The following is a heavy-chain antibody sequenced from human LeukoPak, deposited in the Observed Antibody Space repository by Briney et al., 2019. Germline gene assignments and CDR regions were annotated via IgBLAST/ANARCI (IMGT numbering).Heavy chain of an antibody. V-gene: IGHV2-70*04. CDR1: GFSLSTSGMR. J-gene: IGHJ4*02. D-gene: IGHD6-19*01. CDR3: ARIPIESSRGWYFFDY. Sequence: SGPTLVNPTQTLTLTCTFSGFSLSTSGMRVSWIRQPPGKALEWLACIDWDDDKFYSTSLKTRLTISKDTSKNQVVLTMTNMDPVDTATYYCARIPIESSRGWYFFDYWGQGTLVTVSS. CDR2: IDWDDDK.